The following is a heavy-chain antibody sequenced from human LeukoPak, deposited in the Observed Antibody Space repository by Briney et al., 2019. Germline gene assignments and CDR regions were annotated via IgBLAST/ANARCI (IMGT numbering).Heavy chain of an antibody. D-gene: IGHD3-10*01. V-gene: IGHV1-8*01. CDR2: MNPNSGNT. CDR1: GYTFTSYD. CDR3: ARALKRSELWFGESYYYFDY. Sequence: ASVKVSCKASGYTFTSYDINWVRQATGQGLEWMGWMNPNSGNTGYAQKFQGRVTMTRNTSISTAYMELSSLRSEDTAVYYCARALKRSELWFGESYYYFDYWGQGTLVTVSS. J-gene: IGHJ4*02.